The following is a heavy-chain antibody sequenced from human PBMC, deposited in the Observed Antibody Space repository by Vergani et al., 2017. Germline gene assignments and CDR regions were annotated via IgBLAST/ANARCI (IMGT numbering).Heavy chain of an antibody. CDR2: MSYSGENK. CDR1: GFILHTYA. J-gene: IGHJ4*02. V-gene: IGHV3-30*18. D-gene: IGHD2-2*01. CDR3: AKGLLRYCSSSSCYDDYFDY. Sequence: QVQLVESGGGVVLPGRSLRLSCPASGFILHTYAVHWVRQAPGQGLEWVAFMSYSGENKFYADSVKGRFTISRDNSKNTLYLQMNSLRTEDTAVYYCAKGLLRYCSSSSCYDDYFDYWGQGTRVTVSS.